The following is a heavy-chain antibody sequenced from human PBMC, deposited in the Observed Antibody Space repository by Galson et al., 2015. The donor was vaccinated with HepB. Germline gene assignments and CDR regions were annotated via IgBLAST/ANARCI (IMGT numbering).Heavy chain of an antibody. Sequence: SLRLSCATSGFTFNVYAMSWVRQAPGKGLEWVSSIGDSNARTYYADSVKGRFTISRDNSKNTLYLQMDSPRAEDTAIYYCARRWDTLVVKHWGQGTRVTVSS. D-gene: IGHD2-2*01. V-gene: IGHV3-23*01. J-gene: IGHJ1*01. CDR3: ARRWDTLVVKH. CDR1: GFTFNVYA. CDR2: IGDSNART.